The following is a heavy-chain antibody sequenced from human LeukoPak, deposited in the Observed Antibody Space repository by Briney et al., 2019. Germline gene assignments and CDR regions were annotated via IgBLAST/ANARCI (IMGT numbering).Heavy chain of an antibody. V-gene: IGHV3-9*01. CDR2: ISWNSGSI. J-gene: IGHJ4*02. CDR1: GFTFDAYA. CDR3: AKEGLQVYYDSSGYLGD. D-gene: IGHD3-22*01. Sequence: PGGSLRLSCAASGFTFDAYAMHWVRQAPGKGLERVSCISWNSGSIRYADSVKGRFTISRDNAKNSLYLQMNSLRAEDTALYYCAKEGLQVYYDSSGYLGDWGQGALVTV.